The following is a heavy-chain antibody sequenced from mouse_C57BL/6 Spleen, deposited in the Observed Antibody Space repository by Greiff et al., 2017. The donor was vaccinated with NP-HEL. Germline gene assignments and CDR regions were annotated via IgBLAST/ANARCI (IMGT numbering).Heavy chain of an antibody. D-gene: IGHD2-4*01. CDR3: ARGGDYDEAYYAMDY. CDR2: INYDGSST. Sequence: EVKLVESEGGLVQPGSSMKLSCTASGFTFSDYYMAWVRQVPEKGLEWVANINYDGSSTYYLDSLKSRFIISRDNAKNILYLQMSSLKSEDTATYYCARGGDYDEAYYAMDYWGQGTSVTVSS. V-gene: IGHV5-16*01. CDR1: GFTFSDYY. J-gene: IGHJ4*01.